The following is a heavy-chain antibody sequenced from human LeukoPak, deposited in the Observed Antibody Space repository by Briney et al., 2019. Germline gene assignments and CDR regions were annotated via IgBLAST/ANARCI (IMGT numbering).Heavy chain of an antibody. V-gene: IGHV3-43*02. Sequence: GGSLRLSCAASGFTFSSYWMHWVRQAPGKGLEWVSLISGDGGSTYYADSVKGRFTISRDNSKNSLYLQMNSLRTEDTALYYCAKDISNYDFWSGFYTWGQGTLVTVSS. CDR2: ISGDGGST. J-gene: IGHJ5*02. D-gene: IGHD3-3*01. CDR3: AKDISNYDFWSGFYT. CDR1: GFTFSSYW.